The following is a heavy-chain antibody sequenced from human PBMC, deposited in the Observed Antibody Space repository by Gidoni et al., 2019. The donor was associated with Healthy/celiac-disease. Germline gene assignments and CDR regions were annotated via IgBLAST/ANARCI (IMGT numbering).Heavy chain of an antibody. CDR2: ISAYNGNT. Sequence: QVQLVQSGAEVKKPGASVKVSCKASGYTFTSYGISWVRQAPGQGLEWMGWISAYNGNTNYAQKLQGRVTMTTDTSTSTAYMELRSLRSDDTAVYYCARVIVCSSTSCYTSWFDPWGQGTLVTVSS. CDR3: ARVIVCSSTSCYTSWFDP. CDR1: GYTFTSYG. D-gene: IGHD2-2*02. V-gene: IGHV1-18*04. J-gene: IGHJ5*02.